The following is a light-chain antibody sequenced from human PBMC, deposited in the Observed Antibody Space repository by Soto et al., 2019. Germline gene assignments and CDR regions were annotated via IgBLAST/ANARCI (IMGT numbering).Light chain of an antibody. Sequence: EIVMTQSPATLSVSPGEGATLSCRASQSVSSNLAWYQEKPGQAPRLLIYDASIRATGIPARFSGSGSGTDFTLTISSLEPEDSAVYYCQQRGEWPPTWTFGQGTKVDIK. CDR2: DAS. CDR1: QSVSSN. CDR3: QQRGEWPPTWT. J-gene: IGKJ1*01. V-gene: IGKV3-11*01.